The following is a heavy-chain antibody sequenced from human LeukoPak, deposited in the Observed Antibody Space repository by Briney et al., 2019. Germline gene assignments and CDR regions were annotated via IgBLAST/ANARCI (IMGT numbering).Heavy chain of an antibody. V-gene: IGHV3-30*19. D-gene: IGHD7-27*01. CDR3: ASTTPLGDFDY. CDR1: GFTFSSYG. CDR2: ISYDGSNK. J-gene: IGHJ4*02. Sequence: GGSLRLSCAASGFTFSSYGMHWVRQAPGKGLEWVAVISYDGSNKYYADSVKGRFTISRDNSKNTLYLQMNSLRAEDTAVYYCASTTPLGDFDYWGQGTLVTVSS.